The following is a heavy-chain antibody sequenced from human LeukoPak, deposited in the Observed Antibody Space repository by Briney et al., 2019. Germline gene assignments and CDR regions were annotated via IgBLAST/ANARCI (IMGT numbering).Heavy chain of an antibody. V-gene: IGHV1-2*02. CDR1: GYTFTGYY. CDR3: ARNFYFDSSGYYHY. Sequence: ASVMVSCKASGYTFTGYYMHWVRQAPGQGLEWMGWINPNSGGTNYAQKFQGRVTMTRDTSISTAYMELSRLRSDDTAVYYCARNFYFDSSGYYHYWGQGTLVTVSS. J-gene: IGHJ4*02. D-gene: IGHD3-22*01. CDR2: INPNSGGT.